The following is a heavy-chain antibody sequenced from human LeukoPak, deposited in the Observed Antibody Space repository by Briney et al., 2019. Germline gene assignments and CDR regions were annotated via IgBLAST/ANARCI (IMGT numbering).Heavy chain of an antibody. V-gene: IGHV1-46*01. Sequence: ASVKVSCKASGYTFTGYDMHWVRQAPGQGLEWRGKINPTGGSTSYAQKFQGRVTMTRDMSTTTVYMELSSLRSEDTAVYYGARVPRAAVAGTLGHWGQGTLVTVSS. CDR1: GYTFTGYD. CDR3: ARVPRAAVAGTLGH. CDR2: INPTGGST. J-gene: IGHJ5*02. D-gene: IGHD6-19*01.